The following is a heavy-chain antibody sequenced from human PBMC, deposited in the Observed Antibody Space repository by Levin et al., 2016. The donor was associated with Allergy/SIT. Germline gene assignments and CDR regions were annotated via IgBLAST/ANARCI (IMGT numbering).Heavy chain of an antibody. D-gene: IGHD5-12*01. CDR3: VKGEVGSGYDLKGGYGMDV. V-gene: IGHV3-64D*06. CDR2: ISSNGGST. Sequence: GESLKISCSASGFTFSSYAMHWVRQAPGKGLEYVSAISSNGGSTYYADSVKGRFTISRDNSKNTLYLQMSSLRAEDTAVYYCVKGEVGSGYDLKGGYGMDVWGQGTTVTVSS. CDR1: GFTFSSYA. J-gene: IGHJ6*02.